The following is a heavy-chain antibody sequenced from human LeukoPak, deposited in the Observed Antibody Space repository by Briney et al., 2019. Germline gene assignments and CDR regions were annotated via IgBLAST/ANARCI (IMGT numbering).Heavy chain of an antibody. Sequence: GESLKISCKGSGYSFTSYWIGWVRQMPGKGLEWMGIIYPGDSDTRYGPSFQGQVTISADKSISTAYLQWSSLKASDAAMYYCASLYSADAFDIWGQGTMVTVSS. CDR3: ASLYSADAFDI. D-gene: IGHD4-11*01. CDR2: IYPGDSDT. CDR1: GYSFTSYW. J-gene: IGHJ3*02. V-gene: IGHV5-51*01.